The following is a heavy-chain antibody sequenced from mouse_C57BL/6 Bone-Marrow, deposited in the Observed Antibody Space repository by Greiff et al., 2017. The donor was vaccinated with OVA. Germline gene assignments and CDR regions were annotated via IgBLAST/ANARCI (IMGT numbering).Heavy chain of an antibody. Sequence: EVKLVESGPELVKPGASVKISCKASGYSFTGYYMNWVKQSPEKSLEWIGEINPSTGGTTYNQKFKAKATLTVDKSSSTAYMQLKSLTSEDSAVYYCARSGYRFAYWGQGTLVTVSA. CDR3: ARSGYRFAY. V-gene: IGHV1-42*01. CDR1: GYSFTGYY. D-gene: IGHD3-1*01. CDR2: INPSTGGT. J-gene: IGHJ3*01.